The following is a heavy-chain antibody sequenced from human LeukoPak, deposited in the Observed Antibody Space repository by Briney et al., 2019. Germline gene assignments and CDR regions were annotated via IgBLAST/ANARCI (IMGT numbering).Heavy chain of an antibody. CDR1: GFTFSSYA. V-gene: IGHV3-23*01. CDR3: AKPGMTTVTPGPKYYFDY. D-gene: IGHD4-17*01. CDR2: ISGSGGST. Sequence: GGSLRLSCAASGFTFSSYAMSWVRQAPGKGLEWVSAISGSGGSTYYADSVKGRFTISRDNSENTLYLQMNSLRAEDTAVYYCAKPGMTTVTPGPKYYFDYWGQGTLVTVSS. J-gene: IGHJ4*02.